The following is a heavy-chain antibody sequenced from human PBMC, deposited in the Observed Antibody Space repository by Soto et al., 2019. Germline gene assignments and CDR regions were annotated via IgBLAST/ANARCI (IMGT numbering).Heavy chain of an antibody. J-gene: IGHJ6*02. Sequence: QVQLVQSGAEMKKPGASVKVSCKASGYSFTSYAIHWVRQAPGQTLEWMGWINAGNGNTKYSEKLQDRVTITRDTSASTAYMELSSLISEDTAVDYCAKDFDYYYYAMDVWGQGTTVTVSS. CDR2: INAGNGNT. D-gene: IGHD3-3*01. CDR3: AKDFDYYYYAMDV. CDR1: GYSFTSYA. V-gene: IGHV1-3*01.